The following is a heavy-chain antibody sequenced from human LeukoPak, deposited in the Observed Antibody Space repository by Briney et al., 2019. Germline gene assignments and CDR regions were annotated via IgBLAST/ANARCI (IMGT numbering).Heavy chain of an antibody. D-gene: IGHD2-8*01. V-gene: IGHV4-4*09. CDR3: ARHRGDSTNGVCYSDYYYYMDV. CDR2: IYTSGST. J-gene: IGHJ6*03. CDR1: GGSISSYY. Sequence: SETLSLTCTVSGGSISSYYWSWIRQPPGKGLEWIGYIYTSGSTNYNPSLKSRVTISVDTSKNQFSLKLSSVTAADTAVYYCARHRGDSTNGVCYSDYYYYMDVWGKGTTVTVSS.